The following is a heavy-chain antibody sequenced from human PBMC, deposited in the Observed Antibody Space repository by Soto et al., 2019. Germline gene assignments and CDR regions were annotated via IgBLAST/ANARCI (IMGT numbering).Heavy chain of an antibody. Sequence: QVQLVQSGAEVKKPGSSVKVSCKASGGTFSSYAISWVRQAPGQGLEWMGGIIPIFGTANYALKFQGRVTITADESTGTAYMELSSLRSEDTAVYYCARDLNGGNPFVFDYWGQGTLVTVSS. CDR1: GGTFSSYA. D-gene: IGHD1-1*01. J-gene: IGHJ4*02. V-gene: IGHV1-69*01. CDR3: ARDLNGGNPFVFDY. CDR2: IIPIFGTA.